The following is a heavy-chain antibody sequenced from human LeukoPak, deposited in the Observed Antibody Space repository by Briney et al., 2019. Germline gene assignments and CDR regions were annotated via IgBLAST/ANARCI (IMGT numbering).Heavy chain of an antibody. Sequence: PSETLSLTCTVSGGSISSYYWSWIRQPPGKGLEWIGYNYYSGSTNYNPSLKSRVTISVDTSKNQFSLKLSSVTAADTAVYYCASFDRGYYYAMDVWGQGITVTVSS. CDR2: NYYSGST. CDR1: GGSISSYY. CDR3: ASFDRGYYYAMDV. V-gene: IGHV4-59*01. D-gene: IGHD3-22*01. J-gene: IGHJ6*02.